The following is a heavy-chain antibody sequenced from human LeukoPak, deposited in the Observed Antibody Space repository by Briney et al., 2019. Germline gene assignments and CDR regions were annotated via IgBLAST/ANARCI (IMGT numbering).Heavy chain of an antibody. CDR1: GYTFTSYD. J-gene: IGHJ6*03. CDR3: ARSRDYYYYYMDV. Sequence: ASVQVSCQASGYTFTSYDINWVRPATGQGLEWMGWMNPNSGNTGYAQKFQGRVTMTRNTSISTAYMELSSLRSEDTAVYYCARSRDYYYYYMDVWGKGTTVTVSS. V-gene: IGHV1-8*01. CDR2: MNPNSGNT.